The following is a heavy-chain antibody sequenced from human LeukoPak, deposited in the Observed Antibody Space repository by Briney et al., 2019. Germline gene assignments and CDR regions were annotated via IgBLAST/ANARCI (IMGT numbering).Heavy chain of an antibody. CDR2: IYYSGST. J-gene: IGHJ5*02. D-gene: IGHD3-10*01. CDR1: GGSISSGDYS. V-gene: IGHV4-30-4*07. CDR3: ARSQFYGSGSYQGRWFDP. Sequence: PSETQSLTCAVSGGSISSGDYSWRWIRQPPGKGLEWIGNIYYSGSTYYNPSLKSRVNISVDTSKNQFSLKLTSVTAADTAVYYCARSQFYGSGSYQGRWFDPWGQGTLVTVSS.